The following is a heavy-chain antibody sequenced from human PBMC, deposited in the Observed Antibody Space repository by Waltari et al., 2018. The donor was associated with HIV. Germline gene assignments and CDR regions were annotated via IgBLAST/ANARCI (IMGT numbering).Heavy chain of an antibody. V-gene: IGHV3-30*03. CDR1: GVTFSRYG. CDR3: ARGASGWSPGY. J-gene: IGHJ4*02. CDR2: ISYYGDNK. D-gene: IGHD6-19*01. Sequence: VQLVESGGGVVQPGRSLILSCAASGVTFSRYGMHWVRQAPGKGLEWVTVISYYGDNKYYADSVKGRFTISRDNSKNTLYLQMNSLRPEDTAVYYCARGASGWSPGYWGQGTLVTVSS.